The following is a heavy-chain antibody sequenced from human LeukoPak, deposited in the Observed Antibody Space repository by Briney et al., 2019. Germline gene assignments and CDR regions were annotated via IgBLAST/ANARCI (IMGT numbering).Heavy chain of an antibody. Sequence: PSETLSLTCSVSGGHIDSVYWNWIRQPPGKGLEWIGYIYNSGSTKYNPSLQSRITMSRDTSKNQFSLKLTSVTAADTAMYYCASGAGWLIDYWGQGTLVSVSS. V-gene: IGHV4-4*08. J-gene: IGHJ4*02. CDR2: IYNSGST. CDR1: GGHIDSVY. D-gene: IGHD6-19*01. CDR3: ASGAGWLIDY.